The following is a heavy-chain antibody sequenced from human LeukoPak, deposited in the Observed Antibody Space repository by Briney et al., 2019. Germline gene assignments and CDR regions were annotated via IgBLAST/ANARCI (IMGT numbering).Heavy chain of an antibody. CDR2: IYYSGST. CDR3: ARDSWEYSSSKAAFDI. V-gene: IGHV4-59*01. D-gene: IGHD6-6*01. Sequence: SETLSLTCTVSGGSISSYYWSWIRQPPGKGLEWIGYIYYSGSTNYNPSLKSRVTISVDTSKNQFSLKLSSVTAADTAVYYCARDSWEYSSSKAAFDIWGQGTMVTVSS. J-gene: IGHJ3*02. CDR1: GGSISSYY.